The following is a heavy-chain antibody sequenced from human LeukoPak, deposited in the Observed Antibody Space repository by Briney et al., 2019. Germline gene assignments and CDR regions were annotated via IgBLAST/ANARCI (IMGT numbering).Heavy chain of an antibody. CDR1: GFTFSSYA. CDR2: IIPILGIA. J-gene: IGHJ4*02. Sequence: GGSLRLSCAASGFTFSSYAISWVRQAPGQGLEWMGRIIPILGIANYAQKFQGRVTITADKSTSTAYMELSSLRSEGTAVYYCARDTVPGGSPSWGDWGQGTLVTVSS. CDR3: ARDTVPGGSPSWGD. V-gene: IGHV1-69*04. D-gene: IGHD3-16*01.